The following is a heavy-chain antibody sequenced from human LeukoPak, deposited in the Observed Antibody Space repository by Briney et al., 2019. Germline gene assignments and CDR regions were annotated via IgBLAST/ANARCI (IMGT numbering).Heavy chain of an antibody. V-gene: IGHV4-39*07. Sequence: SETLSLTCTVSGGSISSSSYYWGWIRQPPGKGLEWIGSIYYSGSTYYNPSLKSRVTISVDTSKNQFSLKLSSVTAADTAVYYCAREVVPAASWFDPWGQGTLVTVSS. J-gene: IGHJ5*02. CDR1: GGSISSSSYY. CDR3: AREVVPAASWFDP. D-gene: IGHD2-2*01. CDR2: IYYSGST.